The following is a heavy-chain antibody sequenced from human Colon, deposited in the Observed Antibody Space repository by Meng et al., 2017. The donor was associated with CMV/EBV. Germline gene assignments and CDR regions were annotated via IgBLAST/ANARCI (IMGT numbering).Heavy chain of an antibody. J-gene: IGHJ4*02. CDR1: GYTFSNYG. D-gene: IGHD6-13*01. V-gene: IGHV1-18*01. CDR2: ISAYNGNT. Sequence: SGYTFSNYGISWLRQAPGQGLEWMGWISAYNGNTKYAQNFQGRLTVTTDTSTNTAYMELTRLRSDDTAVYFCARGGYISSWYVAPDYWGQGALVTVSS. CDR3: ARGGYISSWYVAPDY.